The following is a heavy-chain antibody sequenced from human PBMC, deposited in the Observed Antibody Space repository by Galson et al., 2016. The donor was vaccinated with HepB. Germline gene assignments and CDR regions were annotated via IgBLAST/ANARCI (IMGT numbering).Heavy chain of an antibody. CDR2: IYNSGRG. CDR3: ARGWAYYDYVWGSYRFFYFDY. Sequence: SETLSLTCTVSGGSVSSYYWSWIRQPPGKGLEWIGHIYNSGRGKYNPSLKSRVAISLDTSKNQFSLRLTSVAAADTAVYYCARGWAYYDYVWGSYRFFYFDYWGRGTLVTVSS. J-gene: IGHJ4*02. V-gene: IGHV4-59*02. CDR1: GGSVSSYY. D-gene: IGHD3-16*02.